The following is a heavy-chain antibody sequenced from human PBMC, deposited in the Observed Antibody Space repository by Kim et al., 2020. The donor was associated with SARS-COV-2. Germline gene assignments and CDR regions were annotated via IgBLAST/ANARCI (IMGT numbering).Heavy chain of an antibody. J-gene: IGHJ6*02. Sequence: IGTISYSGNAYYNPSLRSQVTISVDTSKNQFSLTVSSVTAADTAVYHCVRHMPYYDYWSGSRWDYGMDVWGQGTTVVVSS. CDR3: VRHMPYYDYWSGSRWDYGMDV. D-gene: IGHD3-3*01. CDR2: ISYSGNA. V-gene: IGHV4-39*01.